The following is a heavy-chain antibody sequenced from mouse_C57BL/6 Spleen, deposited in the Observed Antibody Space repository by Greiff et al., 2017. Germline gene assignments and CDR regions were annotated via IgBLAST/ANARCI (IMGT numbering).Heavy chain of an antibody. J-gene: IGHJ4*01. D-gene: IGHD1-1*01. CDR2: IYPSDSET. CDR1: GYTFTSYW. Sequence: QVQLQQPGAELVRPGSSVKLSCKASGYTFTSYWMDWVKQRPGQGLEWIGNIYPSDSETHYNQKFKDKATLTVDKSSSTAYMQLSSLTSEDSVVYYCARRVITTSDYAMDYWGQGTSVTVSS. V-gene: IGHV1-61*01. CDR3: ARRVITTSDYAMDY.